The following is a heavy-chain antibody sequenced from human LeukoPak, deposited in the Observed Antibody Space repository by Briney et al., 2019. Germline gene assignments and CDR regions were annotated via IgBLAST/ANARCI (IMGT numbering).Heavy chain of an antibody. D-gene: IGHD2-15*01. Sequence: GGSLRLSCAASGFTFSSYAMSWVRQAPGKGLEWVSAISGSGGSTYYADSVKGRFTISRDNSKNTLYLQMNSLRAEDTAVYYCAKDRIVVVVAATNYYFDCWGQGTLVTVSS. J-gene: IGHJ4*02. CDR3: AKDRIVVVVAATNYYFDC. CDR2: ISGSGGST. CDR1: GFTFSSYA. V-gene: IGHV3-23*01.